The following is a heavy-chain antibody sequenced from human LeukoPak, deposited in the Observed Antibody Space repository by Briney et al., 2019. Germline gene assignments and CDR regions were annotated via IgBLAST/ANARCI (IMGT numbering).Heavy chain of an antibody. V-gene: IGHV3-20*04. CDR2: INWKGGST. D-gene: IGHD3-22*01. CDR3: GREARLQITTIVVVGRGAFDI. J-gene: IGHJ3*02. CDR1: GFTFDDYG. Sequence: GGSLRLSCAASGFTFDDYGMSWVRQAPGKGLEWVSGINWKGGSTGYADSAKGRFTISRDNAKNSLYLQMNSLRAEDTALYYCGREARLQITTIVVVGRGAFDIWGQGTMVTVSS.